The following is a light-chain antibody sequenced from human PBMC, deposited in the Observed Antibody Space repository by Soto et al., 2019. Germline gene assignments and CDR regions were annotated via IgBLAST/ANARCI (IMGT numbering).Light chain of an antibody. V-gene: IGKV3-20*01. CDR1: QSVSSSY. Sequence: EIVLTQSPGTLSLSPGEGATLSCRASQSVSSSYLAWYQQKPGQAPRLLIYGASRRATGIPDRFSGSGSGTDLTLTISRLEPEDFAVYYCQEYDSSPVTFGPGTKVDIK. J-gene: IGKJ3*01. CDR3: QEYDSSPVT. CDR2: GAS.